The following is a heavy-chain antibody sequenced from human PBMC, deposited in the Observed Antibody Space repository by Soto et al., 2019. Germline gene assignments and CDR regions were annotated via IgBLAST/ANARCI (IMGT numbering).Heavy chain of an antibody. J-gene: IGHJ4*02. CDR3: VRGWDNFDY. Sequence: PVGSLRLSCTVSGFSFTSFEMNWIRQAPGKGLEWISYISISGTSIFYADSVTGRFTISRDNAKSSLYLQMNSLRAEDTALYYCVRGWDNFDYWGQGTMVTV. D-gene: IGHD1-26*01. CDR1: GFSFTSFE. V-gene: IGHV3-48*03. CDR2: ISISGTSI.